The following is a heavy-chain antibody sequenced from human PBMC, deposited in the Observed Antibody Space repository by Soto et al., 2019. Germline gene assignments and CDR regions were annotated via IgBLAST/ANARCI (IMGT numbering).Heavy chain of an antibody. J-gene: IGHJ3*01. Sequence: QVQLVQSGAEVKKPGASVRVSCTASGYTFTHHDVNWVRQAPGQGPEGMGWMNPKSGATGYAQLFQGRVKMTRDTSISTAYMELSSLRSGDTAIYFCARGIVGGSTRAFDVWGQGTKVTVSS. CDR2: MNPKSGAT. CDR3: ARGIVGGSTRAFDV. D-gene: IGHD1-26*01. CDR1: GYTFTHHD. V-gene: IGHV1-8*01.